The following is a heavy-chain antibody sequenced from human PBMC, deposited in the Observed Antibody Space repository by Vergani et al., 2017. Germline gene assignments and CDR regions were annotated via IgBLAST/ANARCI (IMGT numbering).Heavy chain of an antibody. Sequence: QVQLVQSGAEVKKPGASVKVSCKASGYTFTGYYMHWVRQSPGQGLEWMGWLNPNSGGTNYAQKFQGMVTMTRNTSISTAYMELSRLRSDYTAVYYCARHNWNRDSLDYWGQGTLVTVSS. CDR3: ARHNWNRDSLDY. CDR1: GYTFTGYY. D-gene: IGHD1-1*01. CDR2: LNPNSGGT. V-gene: IGHV1-2*02. J-gene: IGHJ4*02.